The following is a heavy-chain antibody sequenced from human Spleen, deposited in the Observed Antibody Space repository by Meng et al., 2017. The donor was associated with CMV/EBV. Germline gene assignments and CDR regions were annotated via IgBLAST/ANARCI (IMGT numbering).Heavy chain of an antibody. J-gene: IGHJ5*02. CDR3: ARGSGFDP. Sequence: VTVSCKAAGGTFSSQTISWVRQAPGQGLEWMGRIIPILDIANYAQKFQGRVTIVADTSASTAYMELSSLRSEDTAVYYCARGSGFDPWGQGTLVTVSS. CDR1: GGTFSSQT. D-gene: IGHD3-3*01. V-gene: IGHV1-69*02. CDR2: IIPILDIA.